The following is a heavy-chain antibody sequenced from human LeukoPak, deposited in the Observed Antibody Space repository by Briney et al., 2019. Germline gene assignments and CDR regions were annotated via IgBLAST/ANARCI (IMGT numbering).Heavy chain of an antibody. CDR2: IKSTTDGGTT. CDR3: TTDNSYDILTGYLGY. V-gene: IGHV3-15*01. D-gene: IGHD3-9*01. J-gene: IGHJ4*02. Sequence: RVSLRLSCAASGSTFSNAWMSWVRQAPGKGLDWVGRIKSTTDGGTTDYAAPVKGRLTTSRDDSKNTLYLQMNSLITEDTAVYYCTTDNSYDILTGYLGYWGQGTLVTVSS. CDR1: GSTFSNAW.